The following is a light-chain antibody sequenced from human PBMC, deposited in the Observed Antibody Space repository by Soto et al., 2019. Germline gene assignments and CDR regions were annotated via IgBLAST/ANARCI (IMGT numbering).Light chain of an antibody. CDR2: SAT. CDR1: TGAVTSGYY. J-gene: IGLJ3*02. CDR3: LLYYGGAQGV. V-gene: IGLV7-43*01. Sequence: QAVLTQDPALTVCPGGTVTLTCAISTGAVTSGYYPNWFQQRPGQAPRSLIYSATSKPSWTPARSSGSLLGDKAALTLSGVQPDAEADYYCLLYYGGAQGVFGGGTKVTVL.